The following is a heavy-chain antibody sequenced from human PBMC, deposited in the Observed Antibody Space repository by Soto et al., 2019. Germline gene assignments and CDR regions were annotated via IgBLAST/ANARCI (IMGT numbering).Heavy chain of an antibody. CDR2: IWYDGSNK. J-gene: IGHJ3*02. CDR3: ARDAHYYDSSGYYSNDAFDI. V-gene: IGHV3-33*01. CDR1: GFTFSSYG. Sequence: GESLKISCAASGFTFSSYGMHWVRQAPGKGLEWVAVIWYDGSNKYYADSVKGRFTISRDNSKKTLYLQMNSLRAEDTAVYYCARDAHYYDSSGYYSNDAFDIWGQGTMVTVSS. D-gene: IGHD3-22*01.